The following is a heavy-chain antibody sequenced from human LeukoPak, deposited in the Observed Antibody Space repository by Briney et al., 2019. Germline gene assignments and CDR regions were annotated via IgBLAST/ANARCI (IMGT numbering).Heavy chain of an antibody. J-gene: IGHJ4*02. CDR3: ARLVQGYDFWSGFQPYFDY. V-gene: IGHV5-51*01. D-gene: IGHD3-3*01. Sequence: KSGESLKISCKGSGYSFSTYWIGWVSQKPGKGLEWMGIIYPGDSDTRYNPSFEGQVTISADKSISTAYLQWSSLKASDTAMYYCARLVQGYDFWSGFQPYFDYWGQGTLVTVSS. CDR2: IYPGDSDT. CDR1: GYSFSTYW.